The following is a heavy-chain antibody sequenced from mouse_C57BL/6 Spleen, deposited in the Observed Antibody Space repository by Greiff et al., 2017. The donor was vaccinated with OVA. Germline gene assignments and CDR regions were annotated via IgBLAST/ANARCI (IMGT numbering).Heavy chain of an antibody. CDR2: INPSSGYT. CDR1: GYTFTSYT. CDR3: ARDWDFDD. V-gene: IGHV1-4*01. J-gene: IGHJ2*01. Sequence: QVQLQQSGAELARPGASVKMSCKASGYTFTSYTMHWVQQRPGQGLAWIGYINPSSGYTKYNQKFKDKATLTADKSSSTAYMQLSSLTSEDSAVYYCARDWDFDDWGQGTTLTVSS. D-gene: IGHD4-1*01.